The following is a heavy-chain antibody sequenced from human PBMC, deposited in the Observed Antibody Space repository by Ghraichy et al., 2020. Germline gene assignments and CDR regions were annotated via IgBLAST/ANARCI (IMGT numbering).Heavy chain of an antibody. CDR3: ARRTPVVPAAIGADYGMDV. CDR1: GGSFSGYY. V-gene: IGHV4-34*01. Sequence: SETLSLTCAVYGGSFSGYYWSWIRQPPGKGLEWIGEINHSGSTNYNPSLKSRVTISVDTSKNQFSLKLSSVTAADTAVYYCARRTPVVPAAIGADYGMDVWGLGTTVTVSS. J-gene: IGHJ6*02. CDR2: INHSGST. D-gene: IGHD2-2*01.